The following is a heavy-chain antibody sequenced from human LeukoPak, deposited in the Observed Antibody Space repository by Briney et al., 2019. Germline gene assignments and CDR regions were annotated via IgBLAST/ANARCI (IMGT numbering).Heavy chain of an antibody. V-gene: IGHV3-48*01. CDR2: IRSSGSPM. D-gene: IGHD3/OR15-3a*01. J-gene: IGHJ4*02. CDR3: ARDRDWSFDY. CDR1: GLTFSSYS. Sequence: GGSLRLSCAASGLTFSSYSMNWVRQAPGKGLEWVSNIRSSGSPMYYADSAKGRFTISRDNAKNSLYLQMDSLRAEDTAVYYCARDRDWSFDYWGQGTLVTVSS.